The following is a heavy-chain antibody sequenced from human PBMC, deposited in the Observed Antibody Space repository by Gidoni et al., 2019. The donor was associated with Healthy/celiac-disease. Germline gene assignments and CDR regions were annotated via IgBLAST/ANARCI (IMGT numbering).Heavy chain of an antibody. V-gene: IGHV3-23*01. CDR3: AKDTDLYDYYGMDV. D-gene: IGHD2-8*01. Sequence: EVQLLESGGGLVQPGGSLRLSCAASGFTFSSYAMRWVRQAPGKGLEWGSAISGSGGSTYYADSVKGRFTISRDNSKNTLYLQMNSLRAEDTAVYYCAKDTDLYDYYGMDVWGQGTTVTVSS. J-gene: IGHJ6*02. CDR1: GFTFSSYA. CDR2: ISGSGGST.